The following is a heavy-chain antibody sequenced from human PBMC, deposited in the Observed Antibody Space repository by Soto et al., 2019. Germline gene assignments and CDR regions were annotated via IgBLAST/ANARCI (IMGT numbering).Heavy chain of an antibody. Sequence: PSETLSLTCTVSGGSISSSSYYWGWIRQPPGKGLEWIGSIYYSGSTYYNPSLKSRVTISVDTSKNQFSLKLSSVTAADTAVYYYARRRNPYDFWSGYPPDAFDIWGQGTRVTVSS. V-gene: IGHV4-39*01. D-gene: IGHD3-3*01. CDR1: GGSISSSSYY. J-gene: IGHJ3*02. CDR3: ARRRNPYDFWSGYPPDAFDI. CDR2: IYYSGST.